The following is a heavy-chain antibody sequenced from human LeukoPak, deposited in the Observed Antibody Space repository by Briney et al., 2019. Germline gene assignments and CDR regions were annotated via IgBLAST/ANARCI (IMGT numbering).Heavy chain of an antibody. CDR2: ISSSSRYL. V-gene: IGHV3-21*01. Sequence: GGSLRLSCAASEFTFSSYSMNWVRQAPGKGLEWVSSISSSSRYLYYADSVKGRFTISRDNAKNSLYLQMNSLRAEDTAVYYCARDHWDILTGYYIDYWGQGTLVTVYS. D-gene: IGHD3-9*01. CDR1: EFTFSSYS. CDR3: ARDHWDILTGYYIDY. J-gene: IGHJ4*02.